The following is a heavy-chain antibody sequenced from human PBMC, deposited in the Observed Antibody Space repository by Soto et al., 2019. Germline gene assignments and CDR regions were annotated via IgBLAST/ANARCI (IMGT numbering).Heavy chain of an antibody. J-gene: IGHJ3*02. D-gene: IGHD2-2*01. V-gene: IGHV4-34*01. CDR2: INHSGST. CDR1: GGSFSDFY. Sequence: SEPLSLTCAVSGGSFSDFYWNCIRQPPGKGLEWIGEINHSGSTSYNPSLKSRVTISVDTSKNQISLKLTSVTAADTAVYYCATVPRGGWVVPNEHRDVFDTWGQVTLIT. CDR3: ATVPRGGWVVPNEHRDVFDT.